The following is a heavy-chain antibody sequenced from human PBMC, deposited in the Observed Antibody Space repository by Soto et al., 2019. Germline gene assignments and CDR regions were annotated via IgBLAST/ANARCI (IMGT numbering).Heavy chain of an antibody. J-gene: IGHJ6*02. Sequence: PSETLSLTCAVSGGYITSANWWSWARQPPGKGLEWIGKIHDSGSTNNNPSLKSRVTISVDKSKNQVSLRLTSVTAADTAVYYCAKEGYYYMDVWGQGTPVTVSS. V-gene: IGHV4-4*02. CDR3: AKEGYYYMDV. CDR1: GGYITSANW. CDR2: IHDSGST.